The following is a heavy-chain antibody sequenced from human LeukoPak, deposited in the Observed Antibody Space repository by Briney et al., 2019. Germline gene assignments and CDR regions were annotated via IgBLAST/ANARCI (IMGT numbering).Heavy chain of an antibody. Sequence: GGSLTLSCGASGFTVNSNYMAWVRQAPGKALVWVSRINGDGITTTYADSVKGRFTISRDNAKNTLYLQMNSLRAEDTAVYYCARSWASSWYWFDYWGQGTLVTVSS. CDR1: GFTVNSNY. V-gene: IGHV3-74*01. CDR3: ARSWASSWYWFDY. J-gene: IGHJ4*02. CDR2: INGDGITT. D-gene: IGHD6-13*01.